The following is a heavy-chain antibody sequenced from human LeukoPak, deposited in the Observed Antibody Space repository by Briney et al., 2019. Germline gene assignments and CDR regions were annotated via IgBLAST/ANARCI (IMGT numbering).Heavy chain of an antibody. CDR1: GYTFTSHY. D-gene: IGHD2-2*02. Sequence: GASVKVSCKASGYTFTSHYMHWVRQAPGQGLEWMGIINPSGGSTSYAQKFQGRVTMTRDTSTSTVYMELSSLRSEDTAVYYCASWGHQGYCSSTSCYTHFDYWGQGTLVTVSS. CDR2: INPSGGST. CDR3: ASWGHQGYCSSTSCYTHFDY. J-gene: IGHJ4*02. V-gene: IGHV1-46*01.